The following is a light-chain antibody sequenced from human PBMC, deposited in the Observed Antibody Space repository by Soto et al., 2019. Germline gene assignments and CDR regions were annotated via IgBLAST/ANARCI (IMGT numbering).Light chain of an antibody. CDR3: SSFTSINTWV. CDR2: EVS. V-gene: IGLV2-14*01. CDR1: SSDVGGYNY. Sequence: QPVLTQPASVSGSPGQSITISCTGTSSDVGGYNYVSWYQQHPGKAPKLMIYEVSNRPSGVANRFSGSKSGNTASLTISGIQTEDEADYYCSSFTSINTWVFGGGTKLTVL. J-gene: IGLJ3*02.